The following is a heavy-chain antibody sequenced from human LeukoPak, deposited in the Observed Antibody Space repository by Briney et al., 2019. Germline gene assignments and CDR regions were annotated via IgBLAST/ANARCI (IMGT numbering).Heavy chain of an antibody. CDR3: ARDPATNYYDSNGYDY. V-gene: IGHV4-59*01. D-gene: IGHD3-22*01. Sequence: PSETLSLTCTVSGGSISSYYWSWIRQPPGKGLEWIGYIYYSGSTNYNPSLKSRVTISVDTSKNQFSLKLSSVTAADTAVYYCARDPATNYYDSNGYDYWGQGTLVTVSS. J-gene: IGHJ4*02. CDR1: GGSISSYY. CDR2: IYYSGST.